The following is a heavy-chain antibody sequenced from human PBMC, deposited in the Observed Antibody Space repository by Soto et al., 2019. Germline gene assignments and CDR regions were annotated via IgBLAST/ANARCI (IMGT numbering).Heavy chain of an antibody. J-gene: IGHJ4*02. CDR1: GFTFSTYG. V-gene: IGHV3-33*01. D-gene: IGHD6-19*01. CDR2: IWFDGSHD. Sequence: QVQLVESGGGVVQPGRSLRLSCAASGFTFSTYGMHWVRQAPGKGLEWVAVIWFDGSHDYYADSVKGRFTISRDNSKNTLYLQMNSLRVEDTALYYCAGEGASKAVTTYPSDYWGQGTPVTVSS. CDR3: AGEGASKAVTTYPSDY.